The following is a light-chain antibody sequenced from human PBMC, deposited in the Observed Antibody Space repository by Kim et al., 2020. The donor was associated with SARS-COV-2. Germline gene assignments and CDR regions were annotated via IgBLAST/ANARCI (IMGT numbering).Light chain of an antibody. J-gene: IGLJ2*01. CDR1: NIENRN. CDR2: RDS. Sequence: VALGQTARMTWGGDNIENRNVHWYQQRPGQAPILLIYRDSKRPSGIPERVSGSNSGNTATLTISGVQAGDEADYYCQVWDGRAVVFGGGTQLTVL. CDR3: QVWDGRAVV. V-gene: IGLV3-9*01.